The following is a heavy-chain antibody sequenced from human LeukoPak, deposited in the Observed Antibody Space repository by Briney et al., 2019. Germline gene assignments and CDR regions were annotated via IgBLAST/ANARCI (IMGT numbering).Heavy chain of an antibody. CDR1: GYSISSGYY. Sequence: SETLSLTCAVSGYSISSGYYWGWIRQPPGKGLEWIGSIYHSGSTYYNPSLKSRVTISVDTSKNQFSLRLSSVTAADTAVYYCARRIFGVVIILSSIGAFDIWGQGTMVTVSS. CDR3: ARRIFGVVIILSSIGAFDI. D-gene: IGHD3-3*01. CDR2: IYHSGST. J-gene: IGHJ3*02. V-gene: IGHV4-38-2*01.